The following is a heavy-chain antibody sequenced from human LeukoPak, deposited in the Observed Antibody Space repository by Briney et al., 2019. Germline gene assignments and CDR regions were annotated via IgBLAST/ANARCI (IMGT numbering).Heavy chain of an antibody. Sequence: GGSLRLSCAASGFTFSNYAMHWVRQAPGKGLEWVAIISYDGSSKYYADSVKGRFTISRDNSKNTLYLQMNSLRAEDTAVYYCARAHNWKYGTFDYWGQGTLVTVSS. D-gene: IGHD1-7*01. V-gene: IGHV3-30*03. CDR2: ISYDGSSK. CDR1: GFTFSNYA. J-gene: IGHJ4*02. CDR3: ARAHNWKYGTFDY.